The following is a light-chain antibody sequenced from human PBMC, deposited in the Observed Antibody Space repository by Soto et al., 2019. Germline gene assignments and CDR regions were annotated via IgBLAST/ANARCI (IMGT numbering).Light chain of an antibody. J-gene: IGKJ1*01. Sequence: EIGLTQSPGTLSLSPGERATLSCRASQSVSSTYLAWYQQKPGQAPRLLIYGASTRATGLPDRFSGSGTGTDFTLTISSMEPEDFALYYCQHYGSSRWTFGQGTKVEIK. CDR1: QSVSSTY. CDR2: GAS. V-gene: IGKV3-20*01. CDR3: QHYGSSRWT.